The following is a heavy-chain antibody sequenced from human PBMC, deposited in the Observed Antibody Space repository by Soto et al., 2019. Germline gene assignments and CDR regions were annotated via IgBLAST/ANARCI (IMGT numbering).Heavy chain of an antibody. CDR3: ALTGWWGWFDP. CDR1: GFSLSTSGVG. J-gene: IGHJ5*02. CDR2: IYWDDDK. V-gene: IGHV2-5*02. Sequence: QITLKESGPTLVKPTQTLTLTCTFSGFSLSTSGVGVGWIRQPPGKALEWLALIYWDDDKRYSPSLKSRLTIPKDTSKNQVVLTMTNIDPVDTATYCCALTGWWGWFDPWGQGTLVTVSS. D-gene: IGHD2-8*02.